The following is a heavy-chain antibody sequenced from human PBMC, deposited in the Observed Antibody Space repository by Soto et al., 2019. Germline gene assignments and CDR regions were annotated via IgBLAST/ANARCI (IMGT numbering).Heavy chain of an antibody. V-gene: IGHV3-23*01. Sequence: XGALRLSCAAAGVTFSSYGISWVRQAPGKGLEWVSAISGSGGSTYYADSVKGRFTISRDNPKNTPYLQMSSRRAEDTAVYYCAKAVNNWFDTWGQGTLVTSPQ. D-gene: IGHD6-19*01. CDR3: AKAVNNWFDT. CDR2: ISGSGGST. J-gene: IGHJ5*02. CDR1: GVTFSSYG.